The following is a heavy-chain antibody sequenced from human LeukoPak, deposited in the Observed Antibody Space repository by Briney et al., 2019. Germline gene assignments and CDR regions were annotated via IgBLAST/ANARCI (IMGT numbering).Heavy chain of an antibody. Sequence: KPSETLSLTCAVYGGSFSGYYWSWIRQPPGKGLEWIGEINHSGSTNYNPSLKSRVTISVDTSKNQFSLKLSSVTAADTAVYYCAREVGWTAMGAFDIWGQGTMVTVSS. CDR1: GGSFSGYY. V-gene: IGHV4-34*01. J-gene: IGHJ3*02. CDR2: INHSGST. CDR3: AREVGWTAMGAFDI. D-gene: IGHD5-18*01.